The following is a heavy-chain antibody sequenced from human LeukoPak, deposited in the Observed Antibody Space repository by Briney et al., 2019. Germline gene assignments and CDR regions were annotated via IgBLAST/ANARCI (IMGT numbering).Heavy chain of an antibody. CDR1: GGTLSSYA. J-gene: IGHJ4*02. CDR2: IIPIFGTA. D-gene: IGHD6-13*01. V-gene: IGHV1-69*05. Sequence: GSSVKVSCKASGGTLSSYAISWVRQAPGQGLEWMGGIIPIFGTANYAQKFQGRVTITTDESTSTAYMELSSLRSEDTAVYYCARSRAVLSVSGIADLHNFDYWGQGTLVTVSS. CDR3: ARSRAVLSVSGIADLHNFDY.